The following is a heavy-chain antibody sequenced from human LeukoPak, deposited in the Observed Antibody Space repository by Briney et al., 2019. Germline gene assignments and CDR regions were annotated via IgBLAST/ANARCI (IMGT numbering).Heavy chain of an antibody. J-gene: IGHJ3*02. CDR1: GYTFTSYY. Sequence: ASVKVSCKASGYTFTSYYMHWVRQAPGQGLEWMGIINPSGGSTSYAQKFQGRVTMTRDMSTSTVYMELSSLRSEDTAVYYCARVIYGSGSYYENAFAIWGQGTMVTVSS. D-gene: IGHD3-10*01. CDR2: INPSGGST. V-gene: IGHV1-46*01. CDR3: ARVIYGSGSYYENAFAI.